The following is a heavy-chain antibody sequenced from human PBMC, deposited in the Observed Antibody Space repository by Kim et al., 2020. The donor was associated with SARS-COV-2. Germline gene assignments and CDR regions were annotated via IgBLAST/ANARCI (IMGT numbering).Heavy chain of an antibody. J-gene: IGHJ1*01. CDR2: ISFDESRQ. V-gene: IGHV3-33*05. D-gene: IGHD7-27*01. CDR3: AKGAAGEGEYFRH. Sequence: GGSLRLSCVGSGFAFRDYSMHWVRQAPGKGLEWLAVISFDESRQYYADSVKGRFSISRDNSKNTLFLQMHSLRGDDTAVYFCAKGAAGEGEYFRHWVQGTPVTVSS. CDR1: GFAFRDYS.